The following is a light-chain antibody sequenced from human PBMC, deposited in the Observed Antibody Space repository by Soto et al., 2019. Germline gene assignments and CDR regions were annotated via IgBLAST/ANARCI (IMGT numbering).Light chain of an antibody. CDR2: GAS. CDR3: QQYNIWWT. J-gene: IGKJ1*01. CDR1: QSVSSS. V-gene: IGKV3-15*01. Sequence: EIVMTQSPATLSVSPGERATLSCRASQSVSSSLAWYQQKPGQAPRLLIYGASTRATGIPARFSGSGSETEFTLTLSSLQSEDFAVYYCQQYNIWWTFGQGTKVEIK.